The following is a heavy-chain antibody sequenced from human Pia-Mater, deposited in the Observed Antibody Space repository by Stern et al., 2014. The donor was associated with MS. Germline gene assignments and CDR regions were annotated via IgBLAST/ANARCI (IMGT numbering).Heavy chain of an antibody. CDR1: GFTFGDSA. Sequence: EVQLVESGGALEEPGRSLRLSCTTSGFTFGDSALSWFRRAPGKGLEWISFIRSNKTGGTTEYAASVRGRFTISRDDSKSTVYLQMNSLQTEDTAMYFCSRDDFYCSGDICHSRAFAFWGQGTMVTVSS. V-gene: IGHV3-49*03. CDR3: SRDDFYCSGDICHSRAFAF. J-gene: IGHJ3*01. D-gene: IGHD2-15*01. CDR2: IRSNKTGGTT.